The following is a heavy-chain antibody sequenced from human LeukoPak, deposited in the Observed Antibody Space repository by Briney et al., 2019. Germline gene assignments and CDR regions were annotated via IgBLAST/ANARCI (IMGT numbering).Heavy chain of an antibody. CDR3: AREAGNTMVRGASFDY. CDR1: GGTFGRHT. D-gene: IGHD3-10*01. Sequence: SVKVSCKTSGGTFGRHTIIWVRQAPRQGLEWMGGIIPLFGIPNYAQKFQGRVTITASDFTNTAHMELSSLSSDDTPVYLCAREAGNTMVRGASFDYWGQGTLVTVSS. V-gene: IGHV1-69*13. CDR2: IIPLFGIP. J-gene: IGHJ4*02.